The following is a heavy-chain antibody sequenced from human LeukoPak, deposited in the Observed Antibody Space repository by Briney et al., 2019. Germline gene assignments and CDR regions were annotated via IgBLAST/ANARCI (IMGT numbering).Heavy chain of an antibody. D-gene: IGHD3-10*01. J-gene: IGHJ5*02. V-gene: IGHV4-34*01. CDR2: INHSGST. CDR1: GGSFSGYY. Sequence: SETLSLTCAVYGGSFSGYYWSWIRQPPGKGLEWIGEINHSGSTNYNPSLKSRVTISVDTSKNQFSLKLSSVTAADTAVYYCARKPRFDRDHKTYYYGSGFDPWGQGTLVTVSS. CDR3: ARKPRFDRDHKTYYYGSGFDP.